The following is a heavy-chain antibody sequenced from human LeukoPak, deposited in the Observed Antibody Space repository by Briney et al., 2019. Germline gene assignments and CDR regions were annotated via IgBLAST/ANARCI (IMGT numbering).Heavy chain of an antibody. CDR1: GYTFTSYA. D-gene: IGHD3-3*01. Sequence: ASVKVSCKASGYTFTSYAMNWVRQAPGQGLEWMGWINTNTGNPTYAQGFTGRFVFSLDTSVSTAYLQISSLKAEDTAVYYCARGEQLRFLECIDYWGRGTLVTVSS. CDR2: INTNTGNP. J-gene: IGHJ4*02. V-gene: IGHV7-4-1*02. CDR3: ARGEQLRFLECIDY.